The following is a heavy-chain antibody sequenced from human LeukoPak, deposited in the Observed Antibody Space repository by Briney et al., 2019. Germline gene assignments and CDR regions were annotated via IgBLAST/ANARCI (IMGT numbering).Heavy chain of an antibody. J-gene: IGHJ4*02. Sequence: PGGSLRLSCAASGFTFSSYSMNWVRQAPGKGLEWVANIKQDGSEKYYVDSVKGRFTISRDNAKNSLYLQMNSLRAEDTAVYYCAREKNDYGDAFDYWGLGTLVTVSS. D-gene: IGHD4-17*01. CDR1: GFTFSSYS. CDR2: IKQDGSEK. V-gene: IGHV3-7*01. CDR3: AREKNDYGDAFDY.